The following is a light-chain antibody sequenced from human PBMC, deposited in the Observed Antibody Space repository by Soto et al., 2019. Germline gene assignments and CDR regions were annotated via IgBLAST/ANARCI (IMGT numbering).Light chain of an antibody. CDR3: QQYYSTPRT. CDR2: WAS. CDR1: QSVLYSSNNKNC. J-gene: IGKJ1*01. V-gene: IGKV4-1*01. Sequence: DIVMTQSPDSLAVSLGERATINCKSSQSVLYSSNNKNCLAWYQQKPGQPPKLLIYWASTREPGVPDRFSGSGSGTDFTLTISSLQAEDVAVYYCQQYYSTPRTFGQGTKVEIK.